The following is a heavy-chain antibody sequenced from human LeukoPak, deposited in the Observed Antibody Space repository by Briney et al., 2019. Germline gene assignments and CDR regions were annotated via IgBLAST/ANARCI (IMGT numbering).Heavy chain of an antibody. V-gene: IGHV4-34*01. CDR2: INHSGST. J-gene: IGHJ5*02. CDR3: ARSSMVRGVKNWFDP. D-gene: IGHD3-10*01. Sequence: SETLSLTCAVYGGSFSGYYWSWIRQPPGKGLEWIGEINHSGSTNYNPSLKSRVTISVDTSKNQFSLKLSSVTAADTAVYYCARSSMVRGVKNWFDPWGQGTLVTVSS. CDR1: GGSFSGYY.